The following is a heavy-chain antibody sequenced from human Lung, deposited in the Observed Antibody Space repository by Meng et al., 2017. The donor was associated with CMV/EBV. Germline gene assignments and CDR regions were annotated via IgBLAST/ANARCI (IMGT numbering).Heavy chain of an antibody. D-gene: IGHD6-19*01. J-gene: IGHJ4*02. CDR3: ARVGQWLPIDY. CDR2: IYHSGST. CDR1: GGAISSRNW. V-gene: IGHV4-4*03. Sequence: QVTVLGRGPGWGKPPGTLSLTCAVSGGAISSRNWWSWVRQPPGKGLEWIGEIYHSGSTNYNPSLKSRVTISVDKSKNQYSLNLSSVTAADTAVYYCARVGQWLPIDYWGQGTLVTVSS.